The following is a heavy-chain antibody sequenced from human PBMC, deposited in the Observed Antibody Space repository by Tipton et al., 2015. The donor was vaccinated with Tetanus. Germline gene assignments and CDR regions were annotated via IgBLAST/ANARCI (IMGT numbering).Heavy chain of an antibody. CDR3: GRVPVDDGAKGGNIDY. CDR1: GGSISSGDYY. J-gene: IGHJ4*02. D-gene: IGHD4-23*01. CDR2: IYYSGSA. Sequence: GLVKPSQTLSLTCTVSGGSISSGDYYWSWIRQHPGKGLEWIGYIYYSGSAYYNPSLKSRVTISIDTSKNQFSLKLSSVTAADTAVYYCGRVPVDDGAKGGNIDYWGQGTQVTVSS. V-gene: IGHV4-31*03.